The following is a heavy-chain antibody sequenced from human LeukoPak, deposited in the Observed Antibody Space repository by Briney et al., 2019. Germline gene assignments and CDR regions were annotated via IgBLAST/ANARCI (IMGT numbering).Heavy chain of an antibody. D-gene: IGHD1-26*01. CDR3: ARGTIVGATILPY. CDR2: IDSRSTTI. Sequence: GGSLRLSCAASGFTFSSYSMNWVRQAPGKGLNWVSYIDSRSTTIYYADSVKGRFTISRDNAKNSLYLQMNSLRAEDTAVYYCARGTIVGATILPYWGQGTLVTVSS. J-gene: IGHJ4*02. V-gene: IGHV3-48*01. CDR1: GFTFSSYS.